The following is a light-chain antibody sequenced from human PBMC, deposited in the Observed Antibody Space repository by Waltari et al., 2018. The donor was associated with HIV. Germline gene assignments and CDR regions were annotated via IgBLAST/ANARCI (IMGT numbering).Light chain of an antibody. J-gene: IGKJ5*01. CDR2: AAS. Sequence: DIQMPQSPSSLSASVGASVTMTCRASQRISSYLNWYQQKPGKAPKLLIYAASSLQSGVPSRFSGSGSGTDFTLTISSLQPEDFATYYCQQSYSTPRITFGQGTRLEIK. CDR1: QRISSY. CDR3: QQSYSTPRIT. V-gene: IGKV1-39*01.